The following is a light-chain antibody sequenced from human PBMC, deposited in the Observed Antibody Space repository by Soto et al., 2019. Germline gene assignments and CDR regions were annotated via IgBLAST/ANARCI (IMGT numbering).Light chain of an antibody. CDR1: QSVSSSY. CDR2: GAS. V-gene: IGKV3-20*01. Sequence: EIVLTQSPGTLSLSPGERATLSCRASQSVSSSYLAWYQQNRGQAPRLLIYGASSRAPGIPDRFGGSGSGTDFTLTISRLEPEDFAVYYCQQYGSSRWTFDQGTKVEIK. CDR3: QQYGSSRWT. J-gene: IGKJ1*01.